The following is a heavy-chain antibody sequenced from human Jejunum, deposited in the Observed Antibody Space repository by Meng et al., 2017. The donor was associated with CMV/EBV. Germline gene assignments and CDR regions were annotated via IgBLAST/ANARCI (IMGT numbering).Heavy chain of an antibody. J-gene: IGHJ4*02. D-gene: IGHD2-21*01. CDR3: AKATDFAS. CDR2: IRADDGST. V-gene: IGHV3-23*01. Sequence: LSSPASGFTFPTPHMSWVRQAPGKGLEWVSGIRADDGSTFYAASVRGRFTISRDNSKNTLYLQMHSLRAEDTALYYCAKATDFASWGQGTLVTVSS. CDR1: GFTFPTPH.